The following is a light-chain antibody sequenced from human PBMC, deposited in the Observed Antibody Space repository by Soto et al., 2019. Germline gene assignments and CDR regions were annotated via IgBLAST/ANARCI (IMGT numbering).Light chain of an antibody. J-gene: IGKJ4*01. Sequence: IVLTQSPGTLSLSPGERATLSCRASQSVSSTYIAWYQQNPGQAPRLLIYGASGRATGIPDRFSGSGSGTDFTLTISRLEPEDFAVYFCQQYNNWPVLTFGGGTKVEIK. CDR1: QSVSSTY. CDR2: GAS. CDR3: QQYNNWPVLT. V-gene: IGKV3-20*01.